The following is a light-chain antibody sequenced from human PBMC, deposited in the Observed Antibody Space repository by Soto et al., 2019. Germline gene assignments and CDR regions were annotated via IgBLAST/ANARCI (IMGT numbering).Light chain of an antibody. CDR3: QHWNDYSWT. CDR1: QSISIW. Sequence: DIHMTQSPSTLSASVGDRVTITCRASQSISIWLAWYQQKPGKAPNLLIYKTSSMETGVPSRFSGSGSGTEFTLTISSLQPDDFATYYCQHWNDYSWTFGQGTKVEL. CDR2: KTS. V-gene: IGKV1-5*03. J-gene: IGKJ1*01.